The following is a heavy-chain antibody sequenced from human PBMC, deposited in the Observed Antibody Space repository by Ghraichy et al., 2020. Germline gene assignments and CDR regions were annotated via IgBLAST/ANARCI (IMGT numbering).Heavy chain of an antibody. J-gene: IGHJ4*02. D-gene: IGHD3-22*01. V-gene: IGHV3-66*01. CDR2: IYSGGST. CDR1: GFTVSSNY. Sequence: GESLNISCAASGFTVSSNYMSWVRQAPGKGLEWVSVIYSGGSTYYADSVKGRFTISRDNSKNTLYLQMNSLRAEDTAVYYCARVYYYDSSGYYDYWGQGTLVTVSS. CDR3: ARVYYYDSSGYYDY.